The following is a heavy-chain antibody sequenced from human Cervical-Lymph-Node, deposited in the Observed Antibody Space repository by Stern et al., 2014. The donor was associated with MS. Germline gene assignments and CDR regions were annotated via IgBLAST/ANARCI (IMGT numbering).Heavy chain of an antibody. CDR2: IKQDGSEK. Sequence: EVQLVESGGGLVQPGGSLRLSCAASGFTFSSYWMSWVRQATGKGLEWVANIKQDGSEKYYVDSVMGRFTISRDNAMNSLFLQMNNLRAEDTAVYYCARDATVTTWDYWGQGTLVTVSS. D-gene: IGHD4-17*01. V-gene: IGHV3-7*01. CDR1: GFTFSSYW. J-gene: IGHJ4*02. CDR3: ARDATVTTWDY.